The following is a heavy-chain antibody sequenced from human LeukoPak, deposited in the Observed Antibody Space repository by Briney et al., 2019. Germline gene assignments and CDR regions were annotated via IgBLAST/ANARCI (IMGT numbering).Heavy chain of an antibody. CDR2: ISSSGSHM. J-gene: IGHJ4*02. V-gene: IGHV3-21*01. D-gene: IGHD3-16*02. Sequence: GGSLRLSCAASGFTFSSYSMNWVRQAPGKGLEWVSSISSSGSHMNYADSVKGRFTISRDNAKNSLYLQMNSLRAEDTAVYYCARLTFGGVIGFDYWGQGTLVTVSS. CDR3: ARLTFGGVIGFDY. CDR1: GFTFSSYS.